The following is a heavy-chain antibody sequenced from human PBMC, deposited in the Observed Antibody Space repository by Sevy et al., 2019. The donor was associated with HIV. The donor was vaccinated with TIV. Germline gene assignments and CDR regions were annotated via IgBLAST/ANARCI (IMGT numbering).Heavy chain of an antibody. CDR2: IKQDGSEK. Sequence: GESLKISCAASGFTFRRYWMSWVRQAPGKGLEWVANIKQDGSEKYYVDSVKGRFTISRDNAKNSLYLQMNSLRAEDTAVYYCANLRDDSSGFRFDYWGQGTLVTVSS. CDR3: ANLRDDSSGFRFDY. V-gene: IGHV3-7*01. D-gene: IGHD3-22*01. CDR1: GFTFRRYW. J-gene: IGHJ4*02.